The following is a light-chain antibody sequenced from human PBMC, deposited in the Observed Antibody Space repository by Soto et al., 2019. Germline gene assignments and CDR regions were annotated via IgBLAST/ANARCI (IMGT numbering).Light chain of an antibody. CDR3: QLSYSTPLT. CDR2: AAS. J-gene: IGKJ1*01. CDR1: QSISSY. V-gene: IGKV1-39*01. Sequence: DLQMTQSPSSLSASVGDRVTITCRASQSISSYLNWYQQKPGKAPKLLIYAASSLQSGVPSRFSGSGSGTDFTLTISSLQPADFATYYCQLSYSTPLTFGQGTKVETK.